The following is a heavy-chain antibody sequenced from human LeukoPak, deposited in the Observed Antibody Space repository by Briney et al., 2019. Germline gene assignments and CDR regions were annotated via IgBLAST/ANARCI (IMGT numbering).Heavy chain of an antibody. D-gene: IGHD1-26*01. V-gene: IGHV3-48*02. CDR2: ISGSSTTI. J-gene: IGHJ5*02. Sequence: PGGSLRLSCAASGFTFSSYSINWVRQAPGKGREWVSYISGSSTTIYYAHSVKARFTISRDNAKNSLYLQMNSLRDEDTAVYYCARDLVGATASWGQGTLVTVSS. CDR3: ARDLVGATAS. CDR1: GFTFSSYS.